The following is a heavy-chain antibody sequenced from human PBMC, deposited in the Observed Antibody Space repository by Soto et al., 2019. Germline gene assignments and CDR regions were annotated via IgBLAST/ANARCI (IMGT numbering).Heavy chain of an antibody. V-gene: IGHV3-53*01. D-gene: IGHD2-21*02. CDR3: ASGVVTPAYDH. CDR2: IYSGGST. Sequence: SLRLSCAASGFTVSSNYMSWVRQAPGKGLEWVSVIYSGGSTYYADSVKGRFTISRDNSKNTLYLQMNSLRAEDTAVYYCASGVVTPAYDHWGQGTLVTVSS. J-gene: IGHJ5*02. CDR1: GFTVSSNY.